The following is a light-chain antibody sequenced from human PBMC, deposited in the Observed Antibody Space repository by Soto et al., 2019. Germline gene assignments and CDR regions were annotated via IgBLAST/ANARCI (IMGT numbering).Light chain of an antibody. Sequence: QSVLTQPRSVSGSPGQSVTISCTGTSSDVGGYNYVSWYQQHPGKAPKLMIYDVSKRPSGVPDRFPGSKSGNTASLTISGLQAEDEADYYCCSYAGSYWVFGGGTKLTVL. CDR1: SSDVGGYNY. CDR2: DVS. V-gene: IGLV2-11*01. CDR3: CSYAGSYWV. J-gene: IGLJ3*02.